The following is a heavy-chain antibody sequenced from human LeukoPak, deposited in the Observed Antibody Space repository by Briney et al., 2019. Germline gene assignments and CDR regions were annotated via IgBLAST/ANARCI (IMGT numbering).Heavy chain of an antibody. V-gene: IGHV4-34*01. Sequence: SETLSLTCAVYGGSFSGYYWSWIRQPPGKGLEWIGEINHSGSTNYNPSLKSRVTISVDTSKNQFSLKLSSVTAADTAVYYCARVKIGDYYYYYMDVWGKGTTVTVSS. CDR2: INHSGST. CDR3: ARVKIGDYYYYYMDV. D-gene: IGHD4-17*01. J-gene: IGHJ6*03. CDR1: GGSFSGYY.